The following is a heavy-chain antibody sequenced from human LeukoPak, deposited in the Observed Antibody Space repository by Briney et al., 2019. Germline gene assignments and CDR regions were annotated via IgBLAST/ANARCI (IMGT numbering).Heavy chain of an antibody. CDR2: ISHSGST. D-gene: IGHD3-16*01. Sequence: SSETLSPTCAVYGGSFSGYYWSWIRQPPGKGLEWIGEISHSGSTNYNPSLKSRVTISVDTSKNQFSLKLSSVTAADTAVYYCARGRYYDYVWGTAASDAFDIWGQGTMVTVSS. CDR3: ARGRYYDYVWGTAASDAFDI. V-gene: IGHV4-34*01. CDR1: GGSFSGYY. J-gene: IGHJ3*02.